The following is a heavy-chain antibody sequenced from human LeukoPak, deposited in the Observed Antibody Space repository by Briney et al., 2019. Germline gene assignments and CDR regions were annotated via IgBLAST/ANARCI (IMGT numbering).Heavy chain of an antibody. CDR1: GYTFTDYY. V-gene: IGHV1-2*02. Sequence: ASVKVSCKSSGYTFTDYYLLWVRQAPGQGPEWMGWINPNSGGTNYAQTFKGRVTMTRDMSTSTVYMELSSLRSEDTAVYCCARDLHYDSSGYYAGDKMFDYWGQGTLVTVSS. CDR2: INPNSGGT. D-gene: IGHD3-22*01. CDR3: ARDLHYDSSGYYAGDKMFDY. J-gene: IGHJ4*02.